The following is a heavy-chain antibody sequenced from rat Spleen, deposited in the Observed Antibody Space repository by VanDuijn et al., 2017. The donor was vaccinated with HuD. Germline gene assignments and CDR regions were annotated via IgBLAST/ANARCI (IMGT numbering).Heavy chain of an antibody. CDR1: GFTFSNYD. CDR3: ARSYYGYPYSYFDF. J-gene: IGHJ1*01. CDR2: ISPSGGST. Sequence: EVQLVESGGGLVQPGRSLKLSCVASGFTFSNYDMAWVRQAPTKGLEWVASISPSGGSTYYRDSVKGRFTISRDNAKNTLYLQMDSLRSEDTATYYCARSYYGYPYSYFDFWGPGTMVTVSS. V-gene: IGHV5S13*01. D-gene: IGHD1-7*01.